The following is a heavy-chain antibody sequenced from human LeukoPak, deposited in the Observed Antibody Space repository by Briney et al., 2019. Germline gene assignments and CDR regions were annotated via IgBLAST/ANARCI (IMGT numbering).Heavy chain of an antibody. D-gene: IGHD6-13*01. CDR1: GFTFSSYA. Sequence: GRSLRLSCAASGFTFSSYAMHWVRQAPGKGLEWVAVISYDGSNKYYADSVKGRFTISRDNSKNTLYLQMNSLRAEDTAVYYCARDRVDSSWYPSLDYWGQGTLVTVSS. CDR2: ISYDGSNK. J-gene: IGHJ4*02. CDR3: ARDRVDSSWYPSLDY. V-gene: IGHV3-30*04.